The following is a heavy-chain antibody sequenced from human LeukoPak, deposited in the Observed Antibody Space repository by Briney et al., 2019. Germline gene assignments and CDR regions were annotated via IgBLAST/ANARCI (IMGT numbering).Heavy chain of an antibody. CDR3: ARKENILTGYYDH. CDR2: IYSGGST. D-gene: IGHD3-9*01. J-gene: IGHJ5*02. CDR1: GFIVSSNY. Sequence: PGGSLRLSCAASGFIVSSNYMSWVRQAPGKGLEWVSVIYSGGSTYYADSVKGRFTISRDNAWNSLYPQMNSLRAEDTAVYHCARKENILTGYYDHRGQGTLVTVSS. V-gene: IGHV3-53*01.